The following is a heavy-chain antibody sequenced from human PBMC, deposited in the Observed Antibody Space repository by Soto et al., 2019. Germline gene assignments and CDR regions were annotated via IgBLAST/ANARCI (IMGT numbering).Heavy chain of an antibody. Sequence: QVQLVQSGAEVKKPGSSVKVSCKVSGGTFISYAITWVRQAPGQGLEWMGGIIPIYGTANYAQKFQGRVTITADESTSTAYMELRSLRSEDTAVYYCAGRGDYGSGWLDYWGQGTLVTVSS. CDR1: GGTFISYA. CDR3: AGRGDYGSGWLDY. D-gene: IGHD2-15*01. V-gene: IGHV1-69*12. J-gene: IGHJ4*02. CDR2: IIPIYGTA.